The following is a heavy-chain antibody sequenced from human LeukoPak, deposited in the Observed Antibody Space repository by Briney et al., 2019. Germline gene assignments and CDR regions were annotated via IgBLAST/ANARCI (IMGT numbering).Heavy chain of an antibody. V-gene: IGHV4-39*07. J-gene: IGHJ6*03. CDR2: IYYSGST. D-gene: IGHD2-2*01. CDR1: GGSISSSSYY. Sequence: PSETLSLTCTVSGGSISSSSYYWGWIRQPPGKGLEWIGSIYYSGSTYYNPSLKSRTTMSVDTSKNQLSLRLSSVTAADRAVYYCAREGPAASTSFYYFMDVWGKGTTVTVSS. CDR3: AREGPAASTSFYYFMDV.